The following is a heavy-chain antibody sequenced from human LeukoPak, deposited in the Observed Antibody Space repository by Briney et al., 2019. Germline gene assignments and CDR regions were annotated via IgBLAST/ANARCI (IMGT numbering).Heavy chain of an antibody. CDR3: ARWGYGGTPLDY. J-gene: IGHJ4*02. CDR2: INPSGGST. D-gene: IGHD3-16*01. CDR1: GYTFTSYY. Sequence: GASVKVSCKASGYTFTSYYMHWVRQAPGQGLEWMGTINPSGGSTSYAQKFQGRVTMTRDTSTSTVYMELSSLRSEDTAVYYCARWGYGGTPLDYWGQGTLVTVSS. V-gene: IGHV1-46*01.